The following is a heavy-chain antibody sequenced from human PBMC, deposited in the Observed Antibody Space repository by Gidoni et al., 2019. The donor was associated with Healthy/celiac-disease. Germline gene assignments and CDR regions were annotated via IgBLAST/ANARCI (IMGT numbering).Heavy chain of an antibody. CDR1: GGSVSSGSYY. J-gene: IGHJ4*02. CDR3: ARWGTLTTHFDY. V-gene: IGHV4-61*01. CDR2: IYYSGST. Sequence: QVQLQESGPGLVKPSETLSLTCTVPGGSVSSGSYYWSWIRQPPGKGLEWIGYIYYSGSTNYNPSLKSRVTISVDTSKNQFSLKLSSVTAADTAVYYCARWGTLTTHFDYWGQGTLVTVSS. D-gene: IGHD4-17*01.